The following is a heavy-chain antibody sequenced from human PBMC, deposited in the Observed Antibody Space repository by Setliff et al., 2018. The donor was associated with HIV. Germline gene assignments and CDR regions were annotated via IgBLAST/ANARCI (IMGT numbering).Heavy chain of an antibody. CDR3: ARDYYDDTYYSPGIYYLYYMDV. CDR1: GGSFRSSSYY. J-gene: IGHJ6*03. CDR2: ISHSGST. D-gene: IGHD3-10*01. V-gene: IGHV4-39*07. Sequence: LSLTCTVSGGSFRSSSYYGGWIRQPPGKGLEWLGSISHSGSTNYNPSLRSRVTMSVDKSNNQFSLKLSSVTAADTAVYYCARDYYDDTYYSPGIYYLYYMDVWGKGTTVTVSS.